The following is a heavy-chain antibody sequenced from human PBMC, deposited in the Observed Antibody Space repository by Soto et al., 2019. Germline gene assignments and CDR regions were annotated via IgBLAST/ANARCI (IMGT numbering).Heavy chain of an antibody. CDR2: ISATGGGT. D-gene: IGHD4-4*01. Sequence: LRLSCAASGFKFSNYAMSWVRQAPGKGLEWVSLISATGGGTYYADSVKGRFTISRDNSKNTLYLQMNSLRAEDTAVYYCARARDLHAGAFDIWGQGTMVTVSS. CDR3: ARARDLHAGAFDI. V-gene: IGHV3-23*01. J-gene: IGHJ3*02. CDR1: GFKFSNYA.